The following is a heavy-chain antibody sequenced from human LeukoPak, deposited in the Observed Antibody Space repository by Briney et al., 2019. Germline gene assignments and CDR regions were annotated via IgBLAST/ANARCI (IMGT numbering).Heavy chain of an antibody. V-gene: IGHV1-18*01. CDR1: GYTFSSYG. D-gene: IGHD2-21*02. CDR2: ISVINNANT. CDR3: SREFPFCGADCFSGVFDV. J-gene: IGHJ3*01. Sequence: ASVKVSCKASGYTFSSYGINWVRQAPGQGLEWMGWISVINNANTRYAQNFQGRLTMTTDTSTTTAYMELRSLRSDDTAVYYCSREFPFCGADCFSGVFDVWGQGTTVTVS.